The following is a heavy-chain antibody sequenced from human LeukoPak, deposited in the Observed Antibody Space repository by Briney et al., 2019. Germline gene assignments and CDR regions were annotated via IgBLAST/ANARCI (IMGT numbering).Heavy chain of an antibody. CDR1: GYTFTNYG. D-gene: IGHD3-10*01. CDR3: ARGQLRWFGELSFPNWFDP. J-gene: IGHJ5*02. Sequence: ASVKVSCKASGYTFTNYGINWVRQATGQGLEWMGWMNPNSGNTGYAQKFQGRVTMTRNTSISTAYMELSSLRSEDTAVYYCARGQLRWFGELSFPNWFDPWGQGTLVTVSS. V-gene: IGHV1-8*02. CDR2: MNPNSGNT.